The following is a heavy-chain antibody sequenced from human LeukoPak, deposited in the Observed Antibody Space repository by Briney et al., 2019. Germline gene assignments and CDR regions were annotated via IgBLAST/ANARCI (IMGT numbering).Heavy chain of an antibody. J-gene: IGHJ4*02. CDR2: TYYRSKWYD. Sequence: SQTLSLTCVISGDSVSNNSAAWNWIRQFPSRDLEWLGRTYYRSKWYDSYSVSVKSRITINPDTSKNQFSLHLNSVTPEDTAVYYCARETSGSWYAYWGQGILVTVSS. CDR3: ARETSGSWYAY. CDR1: GDSVSNNSAA. V-gene: IGHV6-1*01. D-gene: IGHD6-13*01.